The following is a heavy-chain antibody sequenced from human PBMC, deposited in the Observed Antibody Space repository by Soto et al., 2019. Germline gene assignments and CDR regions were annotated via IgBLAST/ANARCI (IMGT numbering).Heavy chain of an antibody. Sequence: GGSLRLSCAASGFTFSNAWMSWVRQAPGKGLEWVGRIKSKTDGGTTDYAAPVKGRFTISRDDSKNTLYLQMNSLETEDTAVYYCTTRSIRDYYYGMDVWGQGTTVTVSS. CDR2: IKSKTDGGTT. CDR1: GFTFSNAW. J-gene: IGHJ6*02. CDR3: TTRSIRDYYYGMDV. V-gene: IGHV3-15*01.